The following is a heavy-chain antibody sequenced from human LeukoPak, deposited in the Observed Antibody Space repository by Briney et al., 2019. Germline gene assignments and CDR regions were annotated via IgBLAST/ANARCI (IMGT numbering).Heavy chain of an antibody. Sequence: GGSLRLSCAASGFTFSDYYMSWIRQAPGKGLEWVAIISYDGSNKYYADSVKGRFTISRDNSKNTLYLQMNSLRAEDTAVYYCAKEPSKYSSGWLVDYWGQGTLVTVSS. J-gene: IGHJ4*02. CDR2: ISYDGSNK. CDR1: GFTFSDYY. D-gene: IGHD6-19*01. V-gene: IGHV3-30*18. CDR3: AKEPSKYSSGWLVDY.